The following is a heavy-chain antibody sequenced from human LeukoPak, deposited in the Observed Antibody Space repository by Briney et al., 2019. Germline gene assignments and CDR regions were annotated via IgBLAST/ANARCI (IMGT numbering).Heavy chain of an antibody. Sequence: GGSLRLSCAASGFTFSSYAMSWVRQAPGKGLEWVSAISGSGGSTYYADSVKGRFTISRDNSKNTLYLQMNSLRAEDTAVYYCAKDSDYDFWSGYTTRHFDYWGQGNLVTVSS. CDR3: AKDSDYDFWSGYTTRHFDY. V-gene: IGHV3-23*01. CDR2: ISGSGGST. J-gene: IGHJ4*02. CDR1: GFTFSSYA. D-gene: IGHD3-3*01.